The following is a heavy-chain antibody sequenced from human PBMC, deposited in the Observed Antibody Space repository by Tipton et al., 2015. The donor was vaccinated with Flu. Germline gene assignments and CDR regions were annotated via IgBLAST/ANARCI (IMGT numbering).Heavy chain of an antibody. CDR1: GYPISSGYN. J-gene: IGHJ4*02. V-gene: IGHV4-38-2*02. D-gene: IGHD3-10*01. Sequence: TLSLTCTVSGYPISSGYNWGWIRQPPGKGLEWIGNIFHSGNTYYNPSLKSRATISTDTSRKQFSLRLSSVTAADTAVYYCAATGLVRGAFDYWGQGRLVTVSS. CDR2: IFHSGNT. CDR3: AATGLVRGAFDY.